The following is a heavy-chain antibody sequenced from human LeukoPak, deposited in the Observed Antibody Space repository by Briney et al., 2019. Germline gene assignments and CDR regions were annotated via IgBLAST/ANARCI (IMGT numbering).Heavy chain of an antibody. J-gene: IGHJ4*02. Sequence: GGSLRLSCAASGFTFSSYAMSWVRQAPGKGLEWVSAISGPGGSWDYADSVKGRFTISRDNSKNTLFLQMNSLTAEDTAIYYCASKVGLVSAPLYYFDVCGQGTLVTVSS. CDR2: ISGPGGSW. D-gene: IGHD1-26*01. V-gene: IGHV3-23*01. CDR1: GFTFSSYA. CDR3: ASKVGLVSAPLYYFDV.